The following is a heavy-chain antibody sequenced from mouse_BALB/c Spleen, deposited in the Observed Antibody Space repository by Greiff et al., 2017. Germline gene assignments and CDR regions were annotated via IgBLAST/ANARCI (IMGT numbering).Heavy chain of an antibody. CDR2: IYPGDGDT. V-gene: IGHV1-82*01. J-gene: IGHJ4*01. CDR1: GYAFSSSW. CDR3: ARGRNYPYYAMDY. D-gene: IGHD2-1*01. Sequence: VKLMESGPELVKPGASVKISCKASGYAFSSSWMNWVKQRPGQGLEWIGRIYPGDGDTNYNGKFKGKATLTADKSSSTAYMQLSSLTSVDSAVYFCARGRNYPYYAMDYWGQGTSVTVSS.